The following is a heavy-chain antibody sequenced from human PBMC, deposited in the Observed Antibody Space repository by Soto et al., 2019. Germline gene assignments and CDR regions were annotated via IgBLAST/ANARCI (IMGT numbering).Heavy chain of an antibody. J-gene: IGHJ4*02. CDR2: ISESGSST. Sequence: VQLLESGGGLVQPGGSLRLSCAASVFTFRSYGMSWVRQAPGKGLEWVSGISESGSSTTYADSVKGRFTISRDNSKNTLFLQMNTLRAEDTAIYYRAKRELDDNWGQGTLVTVSS. V-gene: IGHV3-23*01. CDR1: VFTFRSYG. CDR3: AKRELDDN. D-gene: IGHD1-7*01.